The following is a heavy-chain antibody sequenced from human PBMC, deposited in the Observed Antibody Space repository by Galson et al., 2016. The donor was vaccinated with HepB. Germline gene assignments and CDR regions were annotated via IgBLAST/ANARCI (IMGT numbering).Heavy chain of an antibody. CDR3: AKDPSSGWYKYYHGMDV. CDR1: GFSFNTYG. CDR2: IWYDGSNK. Sequence: SLRLSCAASGFSFNTYGMHWVRQAPGKGLEWVAVIWYDGSNKYYADSVKGRFTISKDTSKNTLYLQMNTLRAEDTAVYYCAKDPSSGWYKYYHGMDVWGQGTTVTVS. V-gene: IGHV3-33*06. J-gene: IGHJ6*02. D-gene: IGHD6-19*01.